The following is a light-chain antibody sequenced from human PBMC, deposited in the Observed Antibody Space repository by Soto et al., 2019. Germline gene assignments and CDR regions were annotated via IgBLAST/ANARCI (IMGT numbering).Light chain of an antibody. CDR3: GSYTTSTAQGL. CDR1: SSDVGGYNY. J-gene: IGLJ1*01. Sequence: QSVLTQPASVSGSPGQSISISCTGTSSDVGGYNYVSWYQQHPGKAPKLMIYDVSDRPSGVSNRFSGSKSGNTASLTISGLQAGDEADYYCGSYTTSTAQGLFGNGTKLTV. V-gene: IGLV2-14*01. CDR2: DVS.